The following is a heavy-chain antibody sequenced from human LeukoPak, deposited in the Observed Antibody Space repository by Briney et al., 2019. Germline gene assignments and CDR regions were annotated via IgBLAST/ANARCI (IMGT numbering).Heavy chain of an antibody. Sequence: GASVKVSCKASGYTFTNFAIHWVRQAPGQRLEWMGWISAGSGNTKYSQKLQGRVTITRDTSASTACMELSSLRSEDTAVYYCARDYGYSLLFYWGQGTLVTVSS. CDR1: GYTFTNFA. V-gene: IGHV1-3*01. J-gene: IGHJ4*02. CDR2: ISAGSGNT. CDR3: ARDYGYSLLFY. D-gene: IGHD5-18*01.